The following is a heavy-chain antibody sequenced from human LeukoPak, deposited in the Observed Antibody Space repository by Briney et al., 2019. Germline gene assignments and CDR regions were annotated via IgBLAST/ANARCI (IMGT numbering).Heavy chain of an antibody. V-gene: IGHV1-69*05. CDR2: IIPIFGTA. CDR1: GGTFSSYA. Sequence: ASVKVSCKASGGTFSSYAISWVRQAPGQGLEWMGGIIPIFGTANYAQKFQGRVTITTDESTSTAYMELSSLRSEDTAVYYCARDPPRDWGVTVTLKYWGQGTLVTVSS. J-gene: IGHJ4*02. CDR3: ARDPPRDWGVTVTLKY. D-gene: IGHD4-11*01.